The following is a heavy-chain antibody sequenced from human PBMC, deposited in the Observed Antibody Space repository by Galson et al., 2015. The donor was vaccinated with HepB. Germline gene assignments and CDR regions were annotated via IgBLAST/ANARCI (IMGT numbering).Heavy chain of an antibody. V-gene: IGHV3-23*01. CDR1: GFTFRNNA. D-gene: IGHD1-26*01. J-gene: IGHJ6*02. CDR2: FSGSGGRT. Sequence: SLRLSCAVSGFTFRNNAMSWVRQAPGKGLEWVSGFSGSGGRTYYPDSVKGRFTISRDNSKNTLFLQMNSLGAEDTAVYYCGKEIVGATDYYYGMDVWGQGTTVTVSS. CDR3: GKEIVGATDYYYGMDV.